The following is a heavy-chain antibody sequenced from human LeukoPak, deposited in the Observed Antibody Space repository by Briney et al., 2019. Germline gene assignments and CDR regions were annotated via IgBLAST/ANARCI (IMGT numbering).Heavy chain of an antibody. CDR1: GGTFSSYA. CDR3: AIRSSGWYTIFDY. Sequence: SVKVSCKASGGTFSSYAIIWVRQAPGQGLEWMGRIIPILGIANYAQKFQGRVTITADKSTSTAYMELSSLRSEDTAVYYCAIRSSGWYTIFDYWGQGTLVTVSS. J-gene: IGHJ4*02. D-gene: IGHD6-19*01. V-gene: IGHV1-69*04. CDR2: IIPILGIA.